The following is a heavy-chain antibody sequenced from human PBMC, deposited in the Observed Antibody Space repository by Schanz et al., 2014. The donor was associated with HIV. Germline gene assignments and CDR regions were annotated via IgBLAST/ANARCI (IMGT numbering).Heavy chain of an antibody. CDR2: AHHSGST. D-gene: IGHD3-10*01. CDR1: NGSFGAYH. Sequence: QVQLQQWGAGLLKPSETLSLTCAVYNGSFGAYHWSWIRQPPGKGLEWIGSAHHSGSTYYTPSLKSRVTISVDTSKNQVSLKLSSVTAADTAVFYCARHQRGSYLEALDYWGQGTLVTVSS. V-gene: IGHV4-34*02. CDR3: ARHQRGSYLEALDY. J-gene: IGHJ4*02.